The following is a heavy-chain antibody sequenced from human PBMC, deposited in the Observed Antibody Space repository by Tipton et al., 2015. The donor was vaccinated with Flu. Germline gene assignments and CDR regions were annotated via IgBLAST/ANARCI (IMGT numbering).Heavy chain of an antibody. Sequence: GLVKPSETLSLTCAVSGYPITSGYYWGWIRQSPGKGLEWIATIHHSGSTNYNPSLKSRVTISLDTSKNQFSLKLYSVTAADTAVYYCARANYYDSYPYFYGIDVWGQGTTVTVSS. CDR2: IHHSGST. J-gene: IGHJ6*02. CDR1: GYPITSGYY. V-gene: IGHV4-38-2*01. D-gene: IGHD3-22*01. CDR3: ARANYYDSYPYFYGIDV.